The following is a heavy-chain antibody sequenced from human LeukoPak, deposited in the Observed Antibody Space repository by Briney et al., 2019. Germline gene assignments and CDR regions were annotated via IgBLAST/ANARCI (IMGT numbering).Heavy chain of an antibody. D-gene: IGHD3-22*01. CDR3: ARRAGDYSHPYDY. Sequence: GGSLRLSCAASGFTFSSYGMSWVRQAPGKGLEWVSVISNSGGSTDYADSVKGRFTISRDNSKNTLYLQMNSLRAEDTAVYYCARRAGDYSHPYDYWGQGTLVTVSS. V-gene: IGHV3-23*01. CDR1: GFTFSSYG. J-gene: IGHJ4*02. CDR2: ISNSGGST.